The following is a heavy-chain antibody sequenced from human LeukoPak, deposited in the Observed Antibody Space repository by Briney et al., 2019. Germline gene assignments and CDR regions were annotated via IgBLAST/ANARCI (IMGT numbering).Heavy chain of an antibody. D-gene: IGHD6-19*01. CDR2: ISYDGSNK. Sequence: GGSLRLSCAASGFTFSSYAMHWVRQAPGKGLEWVAVISYDGSNKYYADSVKGRFTISRDNSKNTLYLQMNSLRAEDTAVYYCAKTIWAVAGGFDYWGQGTLVTVSS. J-gene: IGHJ4*02. CDR3: AKTIWAVAGGFDY. CDR1: GFTFSSYA. V-gene: IGHV3-30-3*02.